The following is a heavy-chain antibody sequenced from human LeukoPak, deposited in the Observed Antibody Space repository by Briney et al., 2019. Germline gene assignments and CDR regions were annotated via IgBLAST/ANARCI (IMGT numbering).Heavy chain of an antibody. V-gene: IGHV4-34*01. Sequence: SETLSLTCAVYGGSFNGYYWSWIRQPPGKGLEWIGEINHSGSTNYNPSLKSRVTISVDTSKNQFSLKLSSVTAADTAVYYCARGSWIQPSYYYYYHMDVWGKGTTVTVSS. CDR3: ARGSWIQPSYYYYYHMDV. CDR1: GGSFNGYY. J-gene: IGHJ6*03. D-gene: IGHD5-18*01. CDR2: INHSGST.